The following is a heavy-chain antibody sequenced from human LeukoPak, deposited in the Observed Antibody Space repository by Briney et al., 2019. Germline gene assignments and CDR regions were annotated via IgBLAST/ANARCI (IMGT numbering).Heavy chain of an antibody. CDR2: FDPEDGET. D-gene: IGHD3-22*01. CDR3: ARGSYDSSDFEYFHH. V-gene: IGHV1-24*01. CDR1: GYTLTELS. Sequence: ASVKVSCKVSGYTLTELSMHWVRQAPGKGLEWMGGFDPEDGETIYAQKFQGRVTMTEDTSTDTAYMELSSLRSDDTAVYYCARGSYDSSDFEYFHHWGQGTLVTVSS. J-gene: IGHJ1*01.